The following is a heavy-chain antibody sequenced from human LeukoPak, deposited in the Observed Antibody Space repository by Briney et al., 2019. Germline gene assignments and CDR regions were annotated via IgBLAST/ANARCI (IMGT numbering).Heavy chain of an antibody. CDR2: ISGSGGST. CDR3: AKDGRCSGGSCYSSTDY. D-gene: IGHD2-15*01. Sequence: GGSLGLSCAASGFTFTGYAMSWVRQAPGKGLEWVSTISGSGGSTYYADSVKGRFTISRDNSKNTLCLQMNSLRAEDTAVYYCAKDGRCSGGSCYSSTDYWGQGTLVTVSS. CDR1: GFTFTGYA. J-gene: IGHJ4*02. V-gene: IGHV3-23*01.